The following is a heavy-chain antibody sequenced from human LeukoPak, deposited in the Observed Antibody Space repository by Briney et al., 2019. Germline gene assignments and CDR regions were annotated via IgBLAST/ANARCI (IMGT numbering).Heavy chain of an antibody. J-gene: IGHJ4*02. D-gene: IGHD2/OR15-2a*01. Sequence: GASVKVSFKASVYNFATYGYSWVRQAPGQGLEWMGWIAPYNDNANSAQKFQGRLSMTADTSTSTASMELRSLRSDDTAVYYCTRDPRHKYGNFDNWGQGTLVTVSS. CDR1: VYNFATYG. CDR3: TRDPRHKYGNFDN. CDR2: IAPYNDNA. V-gene: IGHV1-18*01.